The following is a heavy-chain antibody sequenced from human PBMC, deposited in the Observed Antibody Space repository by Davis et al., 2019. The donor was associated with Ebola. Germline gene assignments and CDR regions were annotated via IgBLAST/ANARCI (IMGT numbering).Heavy chain of an antibody. CDR2: IIPIFGTA. Sequence: AASVKVSCKASGGTFSSYAISWVRQAPGQGLEWMGGIIPIFGTANYAQKFQGRVTITADESTSTAYMELSSLRSEDTAVYYCAKGRSWLSSIPGPVDAFDIWGQGTMVTVSS. CDR3: AKGRSWLSSIPGPVDAFDI. J-gene: IGHJ3*02. CDR1: GGTFSSYA. D-gene: IGHD3-22*01. V-gene: IGHV1-69*13.